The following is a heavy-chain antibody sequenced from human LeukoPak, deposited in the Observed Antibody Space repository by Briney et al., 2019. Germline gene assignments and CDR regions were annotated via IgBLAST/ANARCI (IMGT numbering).Heavy chain of an antibody. CDR1: GGSISSSSYY. Sequence: PSETLSLTCTVSGGSISSSSYYWGWIRQPPGKGLEWIGGIYYGDASYYNPSLKSRVTMSVDTSKNQFSLKLSSVTAADTAVYYCARHVNIVVGPTAIRGSEFDYWGQGTLVTVSS. CDR2: IYYGDAS. D-gene: IGHD2-2*02. CDR3: ARHVNIVVGPTAIRGSEFDY. V-gene: IGHV4-39*01. J-gene: IGHJ4*02.